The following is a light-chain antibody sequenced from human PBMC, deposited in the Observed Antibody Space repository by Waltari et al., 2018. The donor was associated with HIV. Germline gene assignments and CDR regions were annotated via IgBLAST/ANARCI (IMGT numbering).Light chain of an antibody. Sequence: LTQPASVSGSLGQSITLSCTGTSSDIGGYDYVSWYQQHPGRAPKLLIFEVANRPSGVSSRFSASKSGNTASLTISGLQAEDEADYYCSSYTSSISLVVFGGGTKLTVL. CDR1: SSDIGGYDY. J-gene: IGLJ3*02. V-gene: IGLV2-14*01. CDR3: SSYTSSISLVV. CDR2: EVA.